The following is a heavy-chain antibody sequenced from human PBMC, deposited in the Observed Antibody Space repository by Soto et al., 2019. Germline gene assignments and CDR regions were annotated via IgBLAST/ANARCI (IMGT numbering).Heavy chain of an antibody. Sequence: PSETLSLTCTVSGGSISIYYWRWIRHPPGKGLEWIGYIYYSGSTNYNPSLKSRVTISVDTSKNQFSLKLSSVTAADTAVYYCARVRMTTVVTGWYFDLWGRGTLVTVSS. CDR3: ARVRMTTVVTGWYFDL. CDR2: IYYSGST. CDR1: GGSISIYY. V-gene: IGHV4-59*01. J-gene: IGHJ2*01. D-gene: IGHD4-17*01.